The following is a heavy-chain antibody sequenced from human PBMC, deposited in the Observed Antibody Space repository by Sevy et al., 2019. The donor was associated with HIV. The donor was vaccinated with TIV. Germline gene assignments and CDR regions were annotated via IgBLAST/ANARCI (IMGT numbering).Heavy chain of an antibody. CDR1: GGSISSGGYS. CDR3: ATGEYGSSSPDY. D-gene: IGHD6-6*01. Sequence: SETLSLTCAVSGGSISSGGYSWNWIRQPPGKGLEWIGFIYHSGTTYYNPSLKSRVTISVDRSTNQFSLKLSPVTAADTAVYYCATGEYGSSSPDYWGQGTLVTVSS. J-gene: IGHJ4*02. V-gene: IGHV4-30-2*01. CDR2: IYHSGTT.